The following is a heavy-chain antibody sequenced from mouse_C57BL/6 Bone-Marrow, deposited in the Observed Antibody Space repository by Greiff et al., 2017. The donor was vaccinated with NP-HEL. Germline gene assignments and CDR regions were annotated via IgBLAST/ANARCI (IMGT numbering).Heavy chain of an antibody. CDR3: ASRYSNYDAMDY. D-gene: IGHD2-5*01. CDR1: GFSLTSYG. CDR2: IWGVGST. V-gene: IGHV2-6*01. J-gene: IGHJ4*01. Sequence: VKVVESGPGLVAPSQSLSITCTVSGFSLTSYGVDWVRQSPGKGLEWLGVIWGVGSTNYNSALKSRLSISKDNSKSQVFLKMNSLQTDDTAMYYCASRYSNYDAMDYWGQGTSVTVSS.